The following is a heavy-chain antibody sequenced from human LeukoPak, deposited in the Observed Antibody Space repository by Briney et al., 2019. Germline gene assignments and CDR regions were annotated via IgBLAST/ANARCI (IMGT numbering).Heavy chain of an antibody. CDR2: ISGSGGST. CDR3: AKARDYDFRSGYSSYFDY. V-gene: IGHV3-23*01. D-gene: IGHD3-3*01. J-gene: IGHJ4*02. Sequence: GGSLRPSYAASDFTFSNYAMSWVRQAPGKGLEWVSAISGSGGSTYYADSVKGRFTISRDNSKNTLYLQMNSLRAEDTAVYYCAKARDYDFRSGYSSYFDYWGQGTLVTVS. CDR1: DFTFSNYA.